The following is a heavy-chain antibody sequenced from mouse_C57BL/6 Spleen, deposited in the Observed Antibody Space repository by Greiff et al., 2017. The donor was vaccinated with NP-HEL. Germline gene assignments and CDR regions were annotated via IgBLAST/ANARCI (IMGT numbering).Heavy chain of an antibody. CDR2: IYPGDGDT. D-gene: IGHD1-1*01. J-gene: IGHJ1*03. CDR1: GYAFSSYW. V-gene: IGHV1-80*01. Sequence: VKLVESGAELVKPGASVKISCKASGYAFSSYWMNWVKQRPGKGLEWIGQIYPGDGDTNYNGKFKGKATLTADKSSSTAYMQLSSLTSEDSAVYFCARRVLRTPYWYFDVWGTGTTVTVSS. CDR3: ARRVLRTPYWYFDV.